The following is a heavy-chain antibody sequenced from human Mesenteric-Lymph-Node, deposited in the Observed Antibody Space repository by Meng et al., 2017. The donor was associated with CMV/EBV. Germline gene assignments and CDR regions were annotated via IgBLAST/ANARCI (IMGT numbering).Heavy chain of an antibody. CDR2: VYYTGST. V-gene: IGHV4-61*05. J-gene: IGHJ6*02. D-gene: IGHD2/OR15-2a*01. Sequence: SETLSLTCTVSGGSISSSSYYWGWIRQPPGKGLEWIGYVYYTGSTNYNPSLKSRVTISVETSKNQFSLKLSSVTAADTAVYYCARHNSHYYYYGMDVWGQGTTVTVSS. CDR1: GGSISSSSYY. CDR3: ARHNSHYYYYGMDV.